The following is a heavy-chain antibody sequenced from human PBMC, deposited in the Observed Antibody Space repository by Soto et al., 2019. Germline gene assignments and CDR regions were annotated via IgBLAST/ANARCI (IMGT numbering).Heavy chain of an antibody. Sequence: PVGSLRLSCAASGFTFSSYGMHWVRQAPGKGLEWVAVIWYDGSNKYYADSVKGRFTISRDNSKNTLYLQMNSLRSDDTAVYYCARVPKPIFGVVIIRTELRNTLPDYWGQGTLVTVSS. J-gene: IGHJ4*02. V-gene: IGHV3-33*01. CDR1: GFTFSSYG. CDR3: ARVPKPIFGVVIIRTELRNTLPDY. CDR2: IWYDGSNK. D-gene: IGHD3-3*01.